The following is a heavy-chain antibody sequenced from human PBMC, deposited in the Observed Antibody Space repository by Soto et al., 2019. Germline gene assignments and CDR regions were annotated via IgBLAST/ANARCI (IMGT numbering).Heavy chain of an antibody. CDR3: ARRRPHCSGGSCYHTIDY. CDR1: DGSISSYY. J-gene: IGHJ4*02. D-gene: IGHD2-15*01. V-gene: IGHV4-59*01. CDR2: IYYSGST. Sequence: SETLSLTCTVSDGSISSYYWSWIRQPPGKGLEWIRYIYYSGSTNYNPSLKSRVTISVDTSKNQFSLKLSSVTAADTAVYYCARRRPHCSGGSCYHTIDYWGQGTLVTVSS.